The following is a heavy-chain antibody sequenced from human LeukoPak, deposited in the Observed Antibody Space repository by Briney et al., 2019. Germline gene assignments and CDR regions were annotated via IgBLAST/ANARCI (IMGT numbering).Heavy chain of an antibody. V-gene: IGHV3-30*18. CDR2: ISYDGNIK. Sequence: GGSLRLSCAASGFTFSGYGMQWVRQAPGKGPEWLAVISYDGNIKYYADSVKGRFTISRDNAKNTLYLQMNSLRAEDTAVYYCAKEILTGYYLDYWGQGTLVTVSS. J-gene: IGHJ4*02. CDR1: GFTFSGYG. D-gene: IGHD3-9*01. CDR3: AKEILTGYYLDY.